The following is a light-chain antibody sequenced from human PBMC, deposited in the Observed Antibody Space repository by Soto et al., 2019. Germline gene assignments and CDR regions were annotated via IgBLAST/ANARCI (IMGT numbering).Light chain of an antibody. Sequence: DVQMTEAPCSRAASVGERIIITCRASQSISDYLNWYQQKPGKAPKLLICAASTLQSGVPSRFSGSGPGTTFSLTLRTLQPEDSATSYCQQSYNIPYLTFGGGTKVDIK. CDR1: QSISDY. CDR3: QQSYNIPYLT. V-gene: IGKV1-39*01. CDR2: AAS. J-gene: IGKJ4*01.